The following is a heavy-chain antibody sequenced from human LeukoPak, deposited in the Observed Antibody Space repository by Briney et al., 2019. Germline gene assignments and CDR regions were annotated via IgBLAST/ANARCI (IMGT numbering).Heavy chain of an antibody. CDR2: MNPSNGNR. CDR3: VRGRDWRGSGSYNRDY. Sequence: GASVKVSCKASGYTFTNYDINWVRQATGQGLEWMGWMNPSNGNRDYAQKFQGRVTMTRDTSITTAYMEQSSLRSEDTAVYYCVRGRDWRGSGSYNRDYWGQGTLVTVSS. CDR1: GYTFTNYD. V-gene: IGHV1-8*01. D-gene: IGHD3-10*01. J-gene: IGHJ4*02.